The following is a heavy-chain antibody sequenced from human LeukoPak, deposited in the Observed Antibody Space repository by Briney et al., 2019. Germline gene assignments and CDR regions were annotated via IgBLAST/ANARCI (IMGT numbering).Heavy chain of an antibody. CDR2: ISAYNGNT. CDR1: GYTFTSYG. V-gene: IGHV1-18*01. D-gene: IGHD3-9*01. J-gene: IGHJ5*02. CDR3: ARDRAGTLPSHYDILTGYSGWFDP. Sequence: ASVKVSCKASGYTFTSYGISWVRQAPGQGLEWMGWISAYNGNTNYAQKLQGRVTMTTDTSTSTAYMELRSLRSDDTAVYYCARDRAGTLPSHYDILTGYSGWFDPWGQGTLVTVSS.